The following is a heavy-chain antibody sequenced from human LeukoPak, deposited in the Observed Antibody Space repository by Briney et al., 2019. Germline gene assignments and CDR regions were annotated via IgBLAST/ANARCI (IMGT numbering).Heavy chain of an antibody. CDR1: GYTFTGYY. CDR3: ARAYSSSWYLGSY. J-gene: IGHJ4*02. CDR2: INPNSGGT. V-gene: IGHV1-2*02. Sequence: ASVKVSCKASGYTFTGYYMRWVRQAPGQGLEWMGWINPNSGGTNYAQKFKGRVTMTRDTSISTAYMELSRLRSDDTAVYYCARAYSSSWYLGSYWGQGTLVTVSS. D-gene: IGHD6-13*01.